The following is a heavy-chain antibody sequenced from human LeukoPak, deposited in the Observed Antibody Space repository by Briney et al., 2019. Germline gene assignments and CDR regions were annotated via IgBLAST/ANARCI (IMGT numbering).Heavy chain of an antibody. D-gene: IGHD5-12*01. Sequence: GGSLRLSCAASAFTFSDYSMNWVRQAPGKGLEWVSYISGRSSTIYYADSVKGRFTISRDNSKNTLFLQINSLRAEDTAVYYCAKGRSGYDYFDSWGQGTLVTVSS. CDR1: AFTFSDYS. CDR3: AKGRSGYDYFDS. CDR2: ISGRSSTI. V-gene: IGHV3-48*01. J-gene: IGHJ4*02.